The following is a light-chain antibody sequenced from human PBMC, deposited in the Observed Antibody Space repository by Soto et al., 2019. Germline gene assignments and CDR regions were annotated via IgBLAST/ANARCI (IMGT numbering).Light chain of an antibody. CDR1: SGSIASNY. CDR2: EDN. V-gene: IGLV6-57*02. CDR3: QSYGDNNQV. Sequence: NFMLTQPHSVSESPGKTVTISCTGSSGSIASNYVQWFQQRPGSAPTTVIYEDNKRPSRVPDRFSGSIDSSSNSASLTISGLKTEDEADYYCQSYGDNNQVFGGGTKVTVL. J-gene: IGLJ3*02.